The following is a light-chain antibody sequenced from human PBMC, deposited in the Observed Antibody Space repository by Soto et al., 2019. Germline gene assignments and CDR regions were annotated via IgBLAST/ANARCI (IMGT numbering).Light chain of an antibody. CDR2: DVA. CDR1: SSDVGGSNF. Sequence: QSVLTQPASVSDSPGQSITISCTGTSSDVGGSNFVSWYQQHPGKPPKFIIYDVANRPSGVSNRFSGSKSGSTASLIISRLQTEDEADYYCVSYTSSTTYVFGTGTKVTVL. V-gene: IGLV2-14*03. CDR3: VSYTSSTTYV. J-gene: IGLJ1*01.